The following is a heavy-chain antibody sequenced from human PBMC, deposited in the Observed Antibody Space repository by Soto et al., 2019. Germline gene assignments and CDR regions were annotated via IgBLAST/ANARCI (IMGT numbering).Heavy chain of an antibody. CDR3: TRAGASDWNYVSTSS. CDR1: GYSFTNYP. D-gene: IGHD1-7*01. J-gene: IGHJ4*02. CDR2: ISAYSGDT. V-gene: IGHV1-18*01. Sequence: ASVKVSCKASGYSFTNYPIAWVRRAPGQGLEWMGWISAYSGDTNYAQKFQGRVTMTRDTSTTTAYLELRSLRSDDTAVYYCTRAGASDWNYVSTSSWGQGTLVTVSS.